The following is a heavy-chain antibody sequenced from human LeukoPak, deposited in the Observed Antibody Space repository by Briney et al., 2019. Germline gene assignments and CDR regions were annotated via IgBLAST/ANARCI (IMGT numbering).Heavy chain of an antibody. J-gene: IGHJ4*02. CDR1: GFTFSSYS. CDR2: ISSSSSYI. CDR3: ARDYVAFGGVVV. D-gene: IGHD3-16*02. Sequence: PGGSLRLSCAASGFTFSSYSMNWVRQAPGKGLEWVSSISSSSSYIYYADSVKGRFTISRDNAKSSLYLQMNSLRAEDTAVYYCARDYVAFGGVVVWGQGTLVTVSS. V-gene: IGHV3-21*01.